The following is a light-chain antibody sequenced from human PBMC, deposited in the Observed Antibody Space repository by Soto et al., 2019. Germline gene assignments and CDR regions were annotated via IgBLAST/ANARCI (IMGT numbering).Light chain of an antibody. CDR2: GAS. J-gene: IGKJ1*01. CDR3: QQYYRWRT. CDR1: QSISNN. Sequence: EIVMTQSPATLSVSPGERATLSCRASQSISNNLAWYQHKPGQAPRLLIYGASTRATGLSARFSGSGSGTEFTLTISSLQSEDFAVYYCQQYYRWRTFGQGTKVEF. V-gene: IGKV3-15*01.